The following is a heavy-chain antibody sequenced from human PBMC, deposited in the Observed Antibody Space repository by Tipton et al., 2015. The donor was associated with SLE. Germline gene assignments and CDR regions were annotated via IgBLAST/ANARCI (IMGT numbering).Heavy chain of an antibody. CDR2: IYSGGST. V-gene: IGHV3-53*05. CDR1: GFTVSSNY. J-gene: IGHJ6*02. CDR3: ARGPSIFDWLPSYAMDV. Sequence: SLRLSCAASGFTVSSNYMSWVRQAPGKGLEWVAVIYSGGSTYYADSVKGRFTISRDNSKNTMYLQMNSLRAEDTAVYYCARGPSIFDWLPSYAMDVWGQGTTVVVSS. D-gene: IGHD3-9*01.